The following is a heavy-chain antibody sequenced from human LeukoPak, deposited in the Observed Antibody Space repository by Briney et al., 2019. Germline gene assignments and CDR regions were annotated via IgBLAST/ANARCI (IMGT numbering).Heavy chain of an antibody. Sequence: ASVKVSCKASGYTFTGYYMHWVRQAPGQGLEWMGWINPNSGGTNYAQKFQGRVTMTCNSSISTAYMELSSLRSEDTAVYYCARASKYGSSGLDYWGQGTLLTVSS. CDR3: ARASKYGSSGLDY. V-gene: IGHV1-2*02. CDR2: INPNSGGT. D-gene: IGHD3-10*01. CDR1: GYTFTGYY. J-gene: IGHJ4*02.